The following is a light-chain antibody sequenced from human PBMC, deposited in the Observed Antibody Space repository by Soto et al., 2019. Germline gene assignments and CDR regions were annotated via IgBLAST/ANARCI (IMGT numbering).Light chain of an antibody. CDR3: QHSHSIPWT. J-gene: IGKJ1*01. CDR1: QSISTF. CDR2: AAS. Sequence: DIQMTQSPSSLSASVGDRVTITCRASQSISTFLNWYRQKPGKAPELLIYAASTLQSGVPSGFSGSGSGTDFTLTISSLQPEDFATYYCQHSHSIPWTFGQGTKVEIK. V-gene: IGKV1-39*01.